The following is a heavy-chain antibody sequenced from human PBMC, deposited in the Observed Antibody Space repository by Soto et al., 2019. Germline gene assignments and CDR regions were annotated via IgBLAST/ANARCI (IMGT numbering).Heavy chain of an antibody. CDR3: ARADGYHREISFDY. D-gene: IGHD5-12*01. Sequence: AASVKVSCKASGDTFTANYIHWVRQAPGQGFEWMGWINPKSGGTNYPQKFQGRVTMTRDTSLSTVYMTLTRLTSDDTAVYYCARADGYHREISFDYWGQGTLVTVSS. V-gene: IGHV1-2*02. J-gene: IGHJ4*02. CDR1: GDTFTANY. CDR2: INPKSGGT.